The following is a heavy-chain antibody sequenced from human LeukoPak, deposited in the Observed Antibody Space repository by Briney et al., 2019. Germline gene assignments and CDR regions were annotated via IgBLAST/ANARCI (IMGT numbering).Heavy chain of an antibody. CDR3: ARVRYSSSWYGY. Sequence: ASVKVSCKASGYTFTGYYMHWVRQAPGQGLEWMGWINPNSGGTNYAQKFRGRVTMTRDTSTSTVYMELSSLRSEDTAVYYCARVRYSSSWYGYWGQGTLVTVSS. J-gene: IGHJ4*02. D-gene: IGHD6-13*01. V-gene: IGHV1-2*02. CDR1: GYTFTGYY. CDR2: INPNSGGT.